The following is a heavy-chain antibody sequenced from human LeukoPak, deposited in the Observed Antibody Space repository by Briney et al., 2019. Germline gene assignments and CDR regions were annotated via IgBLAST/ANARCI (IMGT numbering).Heavy chain of an antibody. Sequence: GGSLRLSCSASGFTFSSYAMHWVSQAPGKGLEYVSAISSNGGSTYYADSVKGRFTISRDNSKNTLYLQMSSLRAEDTAVYYCVASLNYDFWSGYFFPSLDYWGQGTLVTVSS. J-gene: IGHJ4*02. CDR1: GFTFSSYA. CDR3: VASLNYDFWSGYFFPSLDY. D-gene: IGHD3-3*01. CDR2: ISSNGGST. V-gene: IGHV3-64D*06.